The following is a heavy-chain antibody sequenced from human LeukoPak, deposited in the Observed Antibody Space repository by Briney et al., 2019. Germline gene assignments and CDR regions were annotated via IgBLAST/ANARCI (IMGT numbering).Heavy chain of an antibody. Sequence: ASVKVSCKASGYTFTSYYMHWVRQAPGQGLEWMGIINPSGGSTSYAQKFQGRVTMTRDMSTSTVYMELSSLRSEDKAVYYCARDYGVWSGYYATNFDYWGQGTLVTVSS. V-gene: IGHV1-46*01. CDR3: ARDYGVWSGYYATNFDY. J-gene: IGHJ4*02. CDR2: INPSGGST. D-gene: IGHD3-3*01. CDR1: GYTFTSYY.